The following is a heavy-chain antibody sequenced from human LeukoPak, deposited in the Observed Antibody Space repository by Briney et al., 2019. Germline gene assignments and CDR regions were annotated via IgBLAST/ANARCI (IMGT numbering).Heavy chain of an antibody. CDR2: IDPNSGGT. CDR1: GYTFTAHY. V-gene: IGHV1-2*02. J-gene: IGHJ2*01. Sequence: AASVKVSCRASGYTFTAHYIHWVRQAPGQGLEWMGWIDPNSGGTNHAQKFLGSVTMTGDTSINTAFMELSRLRSDDTAIYYCARGRGTTMVRGVITNYFDLWGRGSLVTVSS. D-gene: IGHD3-10*01. CDR3: ARGRGTTMVRGVITNYFDL.